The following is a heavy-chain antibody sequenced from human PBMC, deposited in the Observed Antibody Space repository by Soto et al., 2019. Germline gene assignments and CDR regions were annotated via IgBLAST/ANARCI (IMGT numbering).Heavy chain of an antibody. V-gene: IGHV3-30*03. CDR2: ISYDGSNK. D-gene: IGHD3-22*01. CDR1: GFTFSSYG. Sequence: PGESLTISCAASGFTFSSYGMHWVRQAQGKGLEWVAGISYDGSNKYYADSVKGRFTISRDKSKNTLYLQMNSLTAEDTAVYYCATGPYYYDSSGFDYWGQGTLVTVSS. CDR3: ATGPYYYDSSGFDY. J-gene: IGHJ4*02.